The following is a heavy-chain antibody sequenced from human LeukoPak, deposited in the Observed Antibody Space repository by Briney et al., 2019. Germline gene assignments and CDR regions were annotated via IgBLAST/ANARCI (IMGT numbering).Heavy chain of an antibody. V-gene: IGHV3-9*03. CDR2: ISWNSGSI. CDR1: GFTFDDYA. D-gene: IGHD6-19*01. Sequence: GRSLRLSCAASGFTFDDYAMHWVRQAPGKGLEWVSGISWNSGSIVYADSVKGRFTISRDNAKNSLYLQMNSLRAEDMALYYCAKEAQVAGTISGSGFDYWGQGTLVTVSS. J-gene: IGHJ4*02. CDR3: AKEAQVAGTISGSGFDY.